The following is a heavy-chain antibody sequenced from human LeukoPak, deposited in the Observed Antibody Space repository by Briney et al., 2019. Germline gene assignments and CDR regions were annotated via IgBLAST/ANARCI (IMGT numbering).Heavy chain of an antibody. V-gene: IGHV4-59*08. CDR1: GGSISSYY. CDR3: ARHLAVAGTWGFDY. CDR2: IYYSGST. J-gene: IGHJ4*02. D-gene: IGHD6-19*01. Sequence: SETLSLTCTVSGGSISSYYWSWIRQPPGKGLEWIGYIYYSGSTNYNPSLKSRVTISVDTSKNQFSLKLSSETAADTAVYYCARHLAVAGTWGFDYWGQGTLVTVSS.